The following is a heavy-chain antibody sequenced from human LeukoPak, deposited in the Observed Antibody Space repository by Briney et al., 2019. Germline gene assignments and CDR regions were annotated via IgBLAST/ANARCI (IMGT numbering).Heavy chain of an antibody. J-gene: IGHJ5*02. CDR2: IKQDGSEK. D-gene: IGHD1-7*01. V-gene: IGHV3-7*01. CDR1: GFTFSSYW. Sequence: GGSLRLSCAASGFTFSSYWMSWVRQAPGKGLEWVANIKQDGSEKYYVDSVKGRFTISRDNAKNSLYLQMNSLRAEDTAVYYCAGDNYNWNYGNWFDPWGQGTLVTVSS. CDR3: AGDNYNWNYGNWFDP.